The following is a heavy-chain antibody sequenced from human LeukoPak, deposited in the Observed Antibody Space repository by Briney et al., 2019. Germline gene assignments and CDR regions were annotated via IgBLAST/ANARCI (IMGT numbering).Heavy chain of an antibody. CDR1: GGSISSSSYY. D-gene: IGHD3-22*01. CDR3: ARARGITMIVVVIPPGAFDI. J-gene: IGHJ3*02. CDR2: IYHSGST. V-gene: IGHV4-39*07. Sequence: PSETLSLTCTVSGGSISSSSYYWGWIRQPPGKGLEWIGYIYHSGSTYYNPSLKSRVTISVDRSKNQFSLKLSSVTAADTAVYYCARARGITMIVVVIPPGAFDIWGQGTMVTVSS.